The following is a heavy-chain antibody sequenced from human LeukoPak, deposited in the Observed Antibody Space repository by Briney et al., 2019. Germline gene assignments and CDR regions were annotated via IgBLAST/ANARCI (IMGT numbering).Heavy chain of an antibody. V-gene: IGHV4-34*01. D-gene: IGHD3-16*02. CDR2: INHSGST. CDR1: GGSFSGYY. CDR3: ARGGRAPKYYDYVWGSYPLDY. J-gene: IGHJ4*02. Sequence: SSETLSLTCAVYGGSFSGYYWSWIRQPPGKGLEWIGEINHSGSTNYNPSLKSRVTISVDTSKNQFSLKLSSVTAADTAVYYCARGGRAPKYYDYVWGSYPLDYWGQGTLVTVSS.